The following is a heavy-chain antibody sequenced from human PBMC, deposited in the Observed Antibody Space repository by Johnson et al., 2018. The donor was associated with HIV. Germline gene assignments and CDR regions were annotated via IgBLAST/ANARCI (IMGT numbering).Heavy chain of an antibody. CDR1: GFTFGDYA. CDR3: ATVVVITQNAFDI. CDR2: IRSKAYGGTT. V-gene: IGHV3-49*03. J-gene: IGHJ3*02. D-gene: IGHD3-22*01. Sequence: VHLVESGGGLVQPGRSLRLSCTASGFTFGDYAMNWFRQAPGKGLEWVGFIRSKAYGGTTEYAASVKGRFSISRDDSKNTLYLQMNSLKIEDTAVYYCATVVVITQNAFDIWGQGTMVTVSS.